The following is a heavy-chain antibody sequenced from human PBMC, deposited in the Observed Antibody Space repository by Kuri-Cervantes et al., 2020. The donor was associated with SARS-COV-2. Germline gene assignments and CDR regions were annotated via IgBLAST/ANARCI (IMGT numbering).Heavy chain of an antibody. CDR3: ARHYDILTGRLLGGFDY. J-gene: IGHJ4*02. CDR2: IYTSGST. V-gene: IGHV4-59*10. D-gene: IGHD3-9*01. CDR1: GGSFSDYY. Sequence: SETLSLTCAVYGGSFSDYYWSGIRQPAGKGLEWIGFIYTSGSTNYNPSLKSRVTISVDTSKNQFSLKLSSVTAADTAVYYCARHYDILTGRLLGGFDYWGQGTLVTVSS.